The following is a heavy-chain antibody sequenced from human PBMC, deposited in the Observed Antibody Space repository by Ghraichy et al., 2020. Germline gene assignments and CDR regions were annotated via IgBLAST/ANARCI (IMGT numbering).Heavy chain of an antibody. V-gene: IGHV3-23*01. CDR3: AKAKGLVTAIRDAFDI. D-gene: IGHD2-21*02. CDR2: ISGNGGRT. Sequence: GGSLRLSCTASGFTFSSYAMSWVRQAPGKGLEWVASISGNGGRTYYADSVKGRFTISRDNSKNTLYLQMNSLRAEDTAVYYCAKAKGLVTAIRDAFDIWGQGTMVTVSS. CDR1: GFTFSSYA. J-gene: IGHJ3*02.